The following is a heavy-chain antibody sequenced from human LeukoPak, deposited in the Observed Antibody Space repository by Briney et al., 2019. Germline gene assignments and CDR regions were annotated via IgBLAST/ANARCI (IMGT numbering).Heavy chain of an antibody. V-gene: IGHV3-30*04. Sequence: GGSLRLSCAASGFTFTRYTMHWVRQAPGKGLEWVAVVLYDGSNKYYADSVKGRFTLSRDNSKNTLSLQMNTLRADDTAVYYCVRDNYGGILGFWGQGTLVTVSS. CDR1: GFTFTRYT. D-gene: IGHD2-21*01. CDR2: VLYDGSNK. J-gene: IGHJ4*02. CDR3: VRDNYGGILGF.